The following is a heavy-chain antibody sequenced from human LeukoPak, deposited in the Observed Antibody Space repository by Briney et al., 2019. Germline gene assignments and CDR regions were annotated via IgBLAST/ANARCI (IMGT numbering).Heavy chain of an antibody. CDR2: IYYSGST. CDR3: ARWGYYYDSSGYYYSFDY. Sequence: SETLSLTCTVSGGSISSYYWSWIRQPPGKGLEWIGYIYYSGSTNYNPSLKSRVTISVDTSKNQFSLKLSSVTAADTAVYYCARWGYYYDSSGYYYSFDYWGQGTLVTVSS. D-gene: IGHD3-22*01. CDR1: GGSISSYY. J-gene: IGHJ4*02. V-gene: IGHV4-59*08.